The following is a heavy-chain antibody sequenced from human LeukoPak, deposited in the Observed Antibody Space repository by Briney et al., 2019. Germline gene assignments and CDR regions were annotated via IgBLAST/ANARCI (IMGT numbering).Heavy chain of an antibody. J-gene: IGHJ6*02. CDR3: ARAPIVVPAATGGYYYYGMDV. Sequence: SETLSLTCTVSIVSINSSSYYWGWIRQPPGKGLEWIGTIYHSGSTYYNPSLKSRVTISVDTSKKQFSLKLSSVTAADTAVYYCARAPIVVPAATGGYYYYGMDVWGQGTTVSVSS. V-gene: IGHV4-39*01. D-gene: IGHD2-2*01. CDR1: IVSINSSSYY. CDR2: IYHSGST.